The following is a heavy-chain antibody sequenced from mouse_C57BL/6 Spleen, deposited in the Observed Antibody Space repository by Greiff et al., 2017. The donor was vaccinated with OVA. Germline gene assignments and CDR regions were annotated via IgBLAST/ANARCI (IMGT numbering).Heavy chain of an antibody. CDR1: GYSITSGYY. J-gene: IGHJ3*01. Sequence: EVQLQQSGPGLVKPSQSLSLTCSVTGYSITSGYYWNWIRQFPGNKLEWMGYISYDGSNNYNPSLKNRISITRDTSKNQFFLKLNSVTTEDTATYYCARGDGSSWDWCAYWGQGTLVTVSA. CDR3: ARGDGSSWDWCAY. D-gene: IGHD1-1*01. CDR2: ISYDGSN. V-gene: IGHV3-6*01.